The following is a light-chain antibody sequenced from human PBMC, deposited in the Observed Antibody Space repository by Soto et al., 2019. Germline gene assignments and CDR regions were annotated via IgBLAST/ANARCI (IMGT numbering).Light chain of an antibody. CDR3: SSYTSSSTLTYV. CDR1: SSDVGFYNY. Sequence: QSVLTQPASVSGSPGQSITISCTGTSSDVGFYNYVSWYQQHPGKAPKLMIYEVSYRPSGVSNRFSGSKSGNTASLTISGLQAEDEADYYCSSYTSSSTLTYVFXTGTKVTVL. V-gene: IGLV2-14*01. CDR2: EVS. J-gene: IGLJ1*01.